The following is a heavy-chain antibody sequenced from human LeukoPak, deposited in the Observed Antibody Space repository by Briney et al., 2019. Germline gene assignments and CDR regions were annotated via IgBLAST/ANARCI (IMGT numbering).Heavy chain of an antibody. D-gene: IGHD3-22*01. J-gene: IGHJ4*02. CDR2: IYRDGTT. CDR1: GFSVTTNF. CDR3: ATAARGYFDF. V-gene: IGHV3-53*01. Sequence: PGGSLRLSCAASGFSVTTNFMSWVRQAPGKGLESVLIIYRDGTTYYEDSVKGRFTISRDNSKNTLYLHMTGLRVEGTAVYYGATAARGYFDFWGRGILVTVSS.